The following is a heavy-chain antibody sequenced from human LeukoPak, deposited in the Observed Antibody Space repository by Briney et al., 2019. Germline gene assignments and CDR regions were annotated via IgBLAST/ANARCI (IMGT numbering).Heavy chain of an antibody. J-gene: IGHJ4*02. D-gene: IGHD3-9*01. V-gene: IGHV3-7*01. CDR3: ARALLRYFDWFPAY. Sequence: GGSLRLSCAASGFTFSSYWMSWVRQAPGKGLEWVANIKQDGSEKYYVDSVKGRFTISRDNAKNSLYLQMNSLRAEDTAVYYCARALLRYFDWFPAYWGQGTLVTVSS. CDR2: IKQDGSEK. CDR1: GFTFSSYW.